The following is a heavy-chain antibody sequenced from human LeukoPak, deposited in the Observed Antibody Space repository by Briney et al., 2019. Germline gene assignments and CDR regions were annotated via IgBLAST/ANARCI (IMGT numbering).Heavy chain of an antibody. Sequence: GASVKVSCKASGYTFTSYGISWVRQAPGQGLEWIGWISAYNGNTNYAQKLQGGVTMTTDTSTSTAYMELRSLRSDDTAVYYCARARDVLLWFGATPGWFDPWGQGTLVTVSS. CDR2: ISAYNGNT. CDR1: GYTFTSYG. J-gene: IGHJ5*02. CDR3: ARARDVLLWFGATPGWFDP. D-gene: IGHD3-10*01. V-gene: IGHV1-18*01.